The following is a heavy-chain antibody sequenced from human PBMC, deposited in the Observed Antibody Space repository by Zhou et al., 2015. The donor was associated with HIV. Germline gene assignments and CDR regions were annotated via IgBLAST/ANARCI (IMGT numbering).Heavy chain of an antibody. CDR2: IIPIFGTA. Sequence: QVQLVQSGAEVKKPGSSVKVSCKASGGTFSSYAISWVRQAPGQGLEWMGGIIPIFGTANYAQKFQGRVTIIADKSTSTAYMELSSLSSEDTAIYYCARDGGDQLLAAYYGMDVWGQGPRSPSP. V-gene: IGHV1-69*06. D-gene: IGHD2-2*01. J-gene: IGHJ6*02. CDR3: ARDGGDQLLAAYYGMDV. CDR1: GGTFSSYA.